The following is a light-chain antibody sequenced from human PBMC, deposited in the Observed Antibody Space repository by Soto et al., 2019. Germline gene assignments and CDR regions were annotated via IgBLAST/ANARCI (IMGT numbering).Light chain of an antibody. Sequence: DIQMTQYPSTLSASVGDRVTITCRASQSISSWLAWYQQKPGKAPKLLIYDASSLESGFPSRFSGSGSGTEFTLTISSLQPDDFATYYCQQYNSYWTFGQGTKVEIK. CDR1: QSISSW. CDR2: DAS. V-gene: IGKV1-5*01. J-gene: IGKJ1*01. CDR3: QQYNSYWT.